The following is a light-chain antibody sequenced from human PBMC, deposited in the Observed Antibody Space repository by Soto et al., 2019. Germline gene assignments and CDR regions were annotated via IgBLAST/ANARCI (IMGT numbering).Light chain of an antibody. J-gene: IGKJ4*01. Sequence: ETVMTQSPATLSVSPGERATLSCRARQSVSSNLAWYQQKPGQAPRLLIYGASTRATGIPARFSGSGSGTEFTLTISSLQSEDFAVYSCQHYNSWPLTFGGGTKVEIK. V-gene: IGKV3-15*01. CDR3: QHYNSWPLT. CDR1: QSVSSN. CDR2: GAS.